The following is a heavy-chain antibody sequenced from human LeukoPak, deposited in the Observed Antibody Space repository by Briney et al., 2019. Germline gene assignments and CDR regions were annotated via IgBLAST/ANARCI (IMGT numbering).Heavy chain of an antibody. CDR2: ISSSSSYI. CDR1: GFTFSSYS. CDR3: TKKFHNNLSFFDY. D-gene: IGHD5-24*01. Sequence: GGSLRLSCAASGFTFSSYSMNWVRQAPGKGLEWVSSISSSSSYIYYADSVKGRFTISRDNAKNSLYLQMNSLRAEDTAVYYCTKKFHNNLSFFDYWGQGTLVTVSS. J-gene: IGHJ4*02. V-gene: IGHV3-21*01.